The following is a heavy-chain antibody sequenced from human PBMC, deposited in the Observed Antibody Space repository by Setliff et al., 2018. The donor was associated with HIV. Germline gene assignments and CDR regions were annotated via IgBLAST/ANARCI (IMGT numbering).Heavy chain of an antibody. CDR2: ISPYNGNT. D-gene: IGHD6-19*01. Sequence: GASVKVSCKASGYTFTNFGITWVRQALGQGLEWMGWISPYNGNTNYAPELHVRVTRTTDTSTITASLELRSLRSDDTAVYFCASVPYRSAWFSGGHDAFYIWGQGTMVTASS. CDR3: ASVPYRSAWFSGGHDAFYI. CDR1: GYTFTNFG. V-gene: IGHV1-18*01. J-gene: IGHJ3*02.